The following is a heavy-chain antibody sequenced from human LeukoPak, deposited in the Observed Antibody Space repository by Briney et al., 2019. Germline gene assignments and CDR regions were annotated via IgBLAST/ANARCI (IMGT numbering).Heavy chain of an antibody. Sequence: PGGSLRLSCAASGFTFSSYWMSWVRQAPGKGLEWVANIKQDGSEKYYVDSVKGRFTISRDNAKNSLYLQMNSLRAEDTAVYYCARDRCSSTSCYGPCYMDVWGKGTTVTVSS. D-gene: IGHD2-2*01. V-gene: IGHV3-7*01. CDR3: ARDRCSSTSCYGPCYMDV. CDR2: IKQDGSEK. J-gene: IGHJ6*03. CDR1: GFTFSSYW.